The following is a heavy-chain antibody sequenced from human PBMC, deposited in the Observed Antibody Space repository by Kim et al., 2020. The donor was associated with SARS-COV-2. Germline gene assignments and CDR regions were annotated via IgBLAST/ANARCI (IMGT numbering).Heavy chain of an antibody. Sequence: TTNYTPSLNSRVTVSVDKSKIQFSLRLSSVTAADTAVYYCSRAQGGAFDYWGQGTLVTVSS. V-gene: IGHV4-4*02. CDR3: SRAQGGAFDY. D-gene: IGHD1-26*01. J-gene: IGHJ4*02. CDR2: TT.